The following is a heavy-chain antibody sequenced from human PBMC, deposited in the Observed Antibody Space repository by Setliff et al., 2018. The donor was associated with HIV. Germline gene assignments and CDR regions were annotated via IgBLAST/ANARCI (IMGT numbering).Heavy chain of an antibody. Sequence: SETLSLTCTVSGGSISSGSDYWSWIRRPAGKGLEWIGHIYPSGSTNYNPSLKSRVTISVDTSKNQISLKLSSVTAADTAVYYCARETYDYVWGTYRYRPRHFDYWGQGTLVTVSS. V-gene: IGHV4-61*09. J-gene: IGHJ4*02. CDR1: GGSISSGSDY. CDR2: IYPSGST. D-gene: IGHD3-16*02. CDR3: ARETYDYVWGTYRYRPRHFDY.